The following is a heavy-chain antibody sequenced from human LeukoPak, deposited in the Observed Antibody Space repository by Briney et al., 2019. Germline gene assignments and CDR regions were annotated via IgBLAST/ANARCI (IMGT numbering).Heavy chain of an antibody. Sequence: GGSLRLSCAASGFSFSSYAMSWVRQPPGKGLEWVSSFSGGGGDTYYADSVKGRFTISRDNSKNTLYLQMNSLRAEDTAVYYCAKDDLGYCSSTSCYGDAFDIWGQGTMVTVSS. V-gene: IGHV3-23*01. CDR1: GFSFSSYA. CDR2: FSGGGGDT. D-gene: IGHD2-2*01. CDR3: AKDDLGYCSSTSCYGDAFDI. J-gene: IGHJ3*02.